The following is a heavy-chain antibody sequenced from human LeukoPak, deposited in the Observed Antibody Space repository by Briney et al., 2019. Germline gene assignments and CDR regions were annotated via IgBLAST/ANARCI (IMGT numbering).Heavy chain of an antibody. CDR3: ASSASTAYYYDSSGINY. CDR1: GYTFTSYY. V-gene: IGHV1-46*01. Sequence: ASVKVSCKASGYTFTSYYTHWVRQAPGQGLEWMGIINPSGGSTSYAQKFQGRVTMTRDTSTSTVYMELSSLRSEDTAVYYCASSASTAYYYDSSGINYWGQGTLVTVSS. J-gene: IGHJ4*02. D-gene: IGHD3-22*01. CDR2: INPSGGST.